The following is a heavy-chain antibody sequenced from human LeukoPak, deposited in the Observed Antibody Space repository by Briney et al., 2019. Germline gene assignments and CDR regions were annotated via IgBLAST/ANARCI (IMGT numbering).Heavy chain of an antibody. CDR2: IYPGDSDT. D-gene: IGHD3-10*01. J-gene: IGHJ4*02. CDR3: TRGLGHYYGSAEIPFDY. Sequence: GESLKISCKGFGYSFTSYWIGWVRQMPGKGLEWMGIIYPGDSDTRYSPSFQGQVTISADNSISTAYLQWSSLKASDTAMYYCTRGLGHYYGSAEIPFDYWGQGTLVTVSS. CDR1: GYSFTSYW. V-gene: IGHV5-51*01.